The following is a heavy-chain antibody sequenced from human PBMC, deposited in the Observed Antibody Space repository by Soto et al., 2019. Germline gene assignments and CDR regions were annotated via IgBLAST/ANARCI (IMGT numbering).Heavy chain of an antibody. CDR3: AKDQERELYYGMDV. CDR1: GFTFSSYG. V-gene: IGHV3-30*18. CDR2: ISYDGSNK. D-gene: IGHD1-26*01. J-gene: IGHJ6*02. Sequence: QVQLVESGGGVVQPGRSLRLSCAASGFTFSSYGMHWVRQAPGKGLEWVAVISYDGSNKYYADSVKGRFTISRDNSKNTLYLQMNSLRAEDTAVYYCAKDQERELYYGMDVWGQGTTVTVSS.